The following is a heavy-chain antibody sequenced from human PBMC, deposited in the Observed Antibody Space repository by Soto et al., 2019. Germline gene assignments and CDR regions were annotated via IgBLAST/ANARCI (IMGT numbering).Heavy chain of an antibody. J-gene: IGHJ4*02. Sequence: PGGSLRLSCAASEFSFSTYALSWVRQAPGKGLEWVSTISAGGSTTYYADSVKGRFTISRDNSKNTLYLQMNSLRAEDTAVYYCAKNPGYYYDSTGYHFDYWGQGTLVTVSS. V-gene: IGHV3-23*01. CDR1: EFSFSTYA. D-gene: IGHD3-22*01. CDR3: AKNPGYYYDSTGYHFDY. CDR2: ISAGGSTT.